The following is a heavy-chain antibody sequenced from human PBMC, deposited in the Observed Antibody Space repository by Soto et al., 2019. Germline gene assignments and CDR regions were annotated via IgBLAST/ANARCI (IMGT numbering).Heavy chain of an antibody. V-gene: IGHV3-15*01. CDR1: GFTFSNAW. Sequence: EVQLVESGGDLVKPGGSLRVSCAASGFTFSNAWMSWVRQAPGKGLEWVGRIKSKTDGETTDYAAPVKGRFTISRDDSRKTLYLEMISLRAEDTAVYYCARVREAAFDYWGQGTLVTVSS. CDR3: ARVREAAFDY. CDR2: IKSKTDGETT. J-gene: IGHJ4*02. D-gene: IGHD2-15*01.